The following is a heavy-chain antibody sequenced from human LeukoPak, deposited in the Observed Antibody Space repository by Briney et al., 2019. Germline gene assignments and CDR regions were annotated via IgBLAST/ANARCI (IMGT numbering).Heavy chain of an antibody. D-gene: IGHD3-9*01. Sequence: PSQTLSLTCTVSGGSISSGSYYWTWIRQPAGKGLEWIGRIYTSGSTNYNPSLKSRVTISVDTSKNQFSLKLSSVTAADTAVYYCAATSYYDILTGYYTMSNWFDPWGQGTLVTVSS. CDR1: GGSISSGSYY. CDR3: AATSYYDILTGYYTMSNWFDP. J-gene: IGHJ5*02. CDR2: IYTSGST. V-gene: IGHV4-61*02.